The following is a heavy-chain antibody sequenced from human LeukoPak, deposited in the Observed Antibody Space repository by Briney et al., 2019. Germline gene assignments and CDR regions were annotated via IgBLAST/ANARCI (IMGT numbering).Heavy chain of an antibody. CDR1: GFTFSNYE. J-gene: IGHJ4*02. CDR2: VSSTSFHI. Sequence: PGGSLRLSCAASGFTFSNYEMNWVRQAPGKGLEWVASVSSTSFHIYYADSVKGRFTISRDNAKNSLYLQLNSLRAEDTAVYYCARDRKVEPLPDKWGQGILVTVSS. V-gene: IGHV3-48*03. CDR3: ARDRKVEPLPDK. D-gene: IGHD1-26*01.